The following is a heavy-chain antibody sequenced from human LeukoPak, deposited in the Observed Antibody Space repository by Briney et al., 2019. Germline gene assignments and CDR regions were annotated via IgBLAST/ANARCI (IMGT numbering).Heavy chain of an antibody. J-gene: IGHJ6*02. CDR2: IYYSGST. D-gene: IGHD3-10*01. V-gene: IGHV4-39*07. CDR3: ARGFGELKYYYYYGMDV. CDR1: GGSISSSSYY. Sequence: PSETLSLTCTVSGGSISSSSYYWGWIRQPPGRGLEWIGSIYYSGSTYYNPSLKSRVTISVDTSKNQFSLKLSSVTAADTAVYYCARGFGELKYYYYYGMDVWGQGTTVTVSS.